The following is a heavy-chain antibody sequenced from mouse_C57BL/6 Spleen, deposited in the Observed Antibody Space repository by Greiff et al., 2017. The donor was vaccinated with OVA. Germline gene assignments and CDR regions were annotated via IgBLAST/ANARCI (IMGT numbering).Heavy chain of an antibody. V-gene: IGHV6-6*01. Sequence: EVKLVESGGGLVQPGGSMKLSCAASGFTFSDAWMDWVRQSPEKGLEWVAEIRNKANNHATYYAVSVKGRFTISRDDSKSSVYLQMNSLRAEDTGIYYCTRGWTDWYFDVWGTGTTVTVSS. CDR2: IRNKANNHAT. J-gene: IGHJ1*03. CDR3: TRGWTDWYFDV. D-gene: IGHD1-1*02. CDR1: GFTFSDAW.